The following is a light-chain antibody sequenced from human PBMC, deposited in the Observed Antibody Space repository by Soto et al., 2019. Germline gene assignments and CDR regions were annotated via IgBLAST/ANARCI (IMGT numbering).Light chain of an antibody. Sequence: DIVMTQSPDSLAVSLGESAAINCKSSQSVLYSSNNKNDVAWYQQKPGQPPKLLIYWASTRESGVPDRFSVSGSGTDFTLTIRRLQAEDVAVYYCHQYYSGPYTFGTGTKLEI. CDR3: HQYYSGPYT. CDR1: QSVLYSSNNKND. CDR2: WAS. V-gene: IGKV4-1*01. J-gene: IGKJ2*01.